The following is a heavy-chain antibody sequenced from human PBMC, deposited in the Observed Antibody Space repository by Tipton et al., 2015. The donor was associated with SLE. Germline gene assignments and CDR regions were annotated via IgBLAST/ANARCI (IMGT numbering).Heavy chain of an antibody. Sequence: RSLRLSCAASGFTFSSYGMHWVRQAPGKGLEWVAVIWYDGSNKYYADSVKGRFTISRDNSKNTLYLQMNSLRAEDTAVYYCARRLRGGWYLDYWGQGTLVTVSS. CDR3: ARRLRGGWYLDY. CDR2: IWYDGSNK. D-gene: IGHD6-19*01. V-gene: IGHV3-33*01. CDR1: GFTFSSYG. J-gene: IGHJ4*02.